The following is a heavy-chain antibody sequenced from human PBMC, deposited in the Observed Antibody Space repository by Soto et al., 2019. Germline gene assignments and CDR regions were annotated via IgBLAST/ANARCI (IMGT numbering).Heavy chain of an antibody. CDR3: ARGYCSTNGCSDYFDY. J-gene: IGHJ4*02. CDR2: INPTTGGT. D-gene: IGHD2-2*01. Sequence: GASVKVSCKASGYPFSGRYLHWVRQAPGQGLEWMAWINPTTGGTKYAQKFQGRVSMTWDTSISTAYMEMSSLKSDDTAIYYCARGYCSTNGCSDYFDYWGQGTLVTVSS. CDR1: GYPFSGRY. V-gene: IGHV1-2*02.